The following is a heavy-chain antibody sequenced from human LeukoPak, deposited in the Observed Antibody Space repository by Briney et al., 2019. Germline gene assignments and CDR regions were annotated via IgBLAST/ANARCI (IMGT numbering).Heavy chain of an antibody. V-gene: IGHV3-30*02. CDR1: GFTFSSYG. CDR3: AKDPTHYRVWDDYDSTVLSY. D-gene: IGHD3-22*01. CDR2: IRYDGSNK. Sequence: GGALRLSCAASGFTFSSYGMHWVRQAPGKGLEWAAFIRYDGSNKYYADSVKGRFTISRDNSKNTLYLQMNSLRAADTAVYYCAKDPTHYRVWDDYDSTVLSYWGQGTLVTVSS. J-gene: IGHJ4*02.